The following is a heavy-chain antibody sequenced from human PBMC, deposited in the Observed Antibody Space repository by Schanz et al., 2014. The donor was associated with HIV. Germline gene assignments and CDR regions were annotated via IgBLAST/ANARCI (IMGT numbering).Heavy chain of an antibody. CDR1: GGTFSTYA. Sequence: QVQLAQSGAEVKKPGSSVKVSCKASGGTFSTYAISWVRQAPGQGLEWMGGIIPMLGTANYAQKFQGRVTMTTDTSTTTADMNLRSLRSDDTAVYYCARDGSKTIDYWGQGTLVTV. D-gene: IGHD4-4*01. CDR3: ARDGSKTIDY. V-gene: IGHV1-69*06. CDR2: IIPMLGTA. J-gene: IGHJ4*02.